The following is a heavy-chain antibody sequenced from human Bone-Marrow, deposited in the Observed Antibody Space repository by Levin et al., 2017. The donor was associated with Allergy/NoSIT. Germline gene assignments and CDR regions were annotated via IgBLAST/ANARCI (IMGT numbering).Heavy chain of an antibody. D-gene: IGHD2-15*01. CDR1: GFSFSTSN. V-gene: IGHV3-21*01. CDR2: IDWRSSDI. Sequence: PGGSLRLSCAASGFSFSTSNMVWVRLAPGKGLEWVSFIDWRSSDIFYADSVMGRFTISRDNARNSLYLQMSSLRAEDTAIYYCARDHGFCSFTACSFDHWGQGSLVTVSS. J-gene: IGHJ4*02. CDR3: ARDHGFCSFTACSFDH.